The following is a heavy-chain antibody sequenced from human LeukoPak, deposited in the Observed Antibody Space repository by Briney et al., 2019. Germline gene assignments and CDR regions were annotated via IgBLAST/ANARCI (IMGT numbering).Heavy chain of an antibody. CDR2: MNPNSGNT. J-gene: IGHJ3*02. V-gene: IGHV1-8*03. CDR1: GGTFSSYA. Sequence: VASVKVSCKASGGTFSSYAINWVRQATGQGLEWMGWMNPNSGNTGYAQKFQGRVTITRNTSISTAYMELSSLRSEDTAVYYCARGLYNWNYADAFDIWGQGTMVTVSS. CDR3: ARGLYNWNYADAFDI. D-gene: IGHD1-7*01.